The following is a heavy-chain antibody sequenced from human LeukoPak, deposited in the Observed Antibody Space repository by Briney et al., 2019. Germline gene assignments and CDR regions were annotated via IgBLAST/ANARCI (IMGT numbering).Heavy chain of an antibody. V-gene: IGHV3-23*01. CDR3: AREVVVAATYAFDI. J-gene: IGHJ3*02. Sequence: GGSLRLSCAASDFSFITYAMSWVRQAPGKGLEWVSTISGGGDATYYADSVKGRFTISRDNSKNTLYLQMNSLRVEDTAVYYCAREVVVAATYAFDIWGQGTMVTVSS. D-gene: IGHD2-15*01. CDR1: DFSFITYA. CDR2: ISGGGDAT.